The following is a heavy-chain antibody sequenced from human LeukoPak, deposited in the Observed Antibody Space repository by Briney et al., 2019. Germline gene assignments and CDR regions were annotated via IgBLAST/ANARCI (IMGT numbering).Heavy chain of an antibody. Sequence: GGSLRLSCAASGFTFGSYGMHWVRQAPGKGLEWVALISYDGSRKNYADSAKGRFTISRDNPKSTLSLQMNSLRAEDTAIYYCAKDHGFHYYEGSGVFENWGQGTLVTVSS. CDR3: AKDHGFHYYEGSGVFEN. J-gene: IGHJ4*02. V-gene: IGHV3-30*18. CDR2: ISYDGSRK. D-gene: IGHD3-22*01. CDR1: GFTFGSYG.